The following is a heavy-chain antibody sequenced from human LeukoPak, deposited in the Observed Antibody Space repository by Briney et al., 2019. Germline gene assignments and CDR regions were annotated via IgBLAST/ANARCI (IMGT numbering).Heavy chain of an antibody. CDR2: ISSSSSYI. V-gene: IGHV3-21*01. Sequence: GGSLRLSCAASGFTFSNYGMNWVRQAPGKGLEWISYISSSSSYIYYAYSVKGRFTISRDNAKNSLYLQMNSLSAEDTAVYYCAKVLEQLVPDYWGQGTLVTVSS. J-gene: IGHJ4*02. CDR1: GFTFSNYG. CDR3: AKVLEQLVPDY. D-gene: IGHD6-6*01.